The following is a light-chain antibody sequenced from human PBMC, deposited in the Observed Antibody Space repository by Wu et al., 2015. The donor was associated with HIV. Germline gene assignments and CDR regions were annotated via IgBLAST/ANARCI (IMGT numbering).Light chain of an antibody. CDR3: QQRSDWPPMYT. J-gene: IGKJ2*01. V-gene: IGKV3-11*01. CDR2: DAS. Sequence: TVLTQSPATLSLSPGERATLSCRASQSVSSYLAWYQQKPGQAPRLLIYDASNRATGIPARFSGSGSGTDFTLTISSLEPEDFAVYFCQQRSDWPPMYTFGQGTKLEI. CDR1: QSVSSY.